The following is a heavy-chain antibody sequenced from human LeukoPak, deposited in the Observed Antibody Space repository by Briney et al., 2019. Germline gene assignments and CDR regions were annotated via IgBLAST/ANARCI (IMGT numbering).Heavy chain of an antibody. J-gene: IGHJ4*02. Sequence: PSETLSLTCTVSGGSVSSGSYYWSWIRQPPGKGLEWIGYVFYSGSTNSNPSLKSRVTISVDTSKDQFSLKLSSVTAADTAVYYCARGGAADYFDYWGQGTLVTASS. CDR2: VFYSGST. D-gene: IGHD6-13*01. V-gene: IGHV4-61*01. CDR3: ARGGAADYFDY. CDR1: GGSVSSGSYY.